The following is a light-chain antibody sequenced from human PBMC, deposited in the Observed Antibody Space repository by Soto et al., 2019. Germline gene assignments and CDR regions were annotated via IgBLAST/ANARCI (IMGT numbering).Light chain of an antibody. J-gene: IGKJ2*03. V-gene: IGKV1-39*01. CDR2: NAS. Sequence: DIQVTQSPSSLSASVGDRVTITCRASQSIRTYLNWYQERPGKPPKLLIHNASTLQSGVPSRFSGSGSGTDFTLTISSLQPEDFATYYCQQTYRTLDSFGQRTKIEIK. CDR3: QQTYRTLDS. CDR1: QSIRTY.